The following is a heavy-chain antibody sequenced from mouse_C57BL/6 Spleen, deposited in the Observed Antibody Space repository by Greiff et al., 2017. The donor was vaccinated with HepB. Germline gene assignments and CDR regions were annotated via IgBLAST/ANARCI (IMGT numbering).Heavy chain of an antibody. J-gene: IGHJ2*01. CDR2: IYPGSGST. Sequence: VQLQQSGAELVKPGASVKMSCKASGYTFTSYWITWVKQRPGQGLEWIGDIYPGSGSTNYNEKFKSKATLTVDTSSSTAYMQLSSMTSEDSSVYYCARGTTVVGGYWGQGTTLTVSS. CDR1: GYTFTSYW. D-gene: IGHD1-1*01. V-gene: IGHV1-55*01. CDR3: ARGTTVVGGY.